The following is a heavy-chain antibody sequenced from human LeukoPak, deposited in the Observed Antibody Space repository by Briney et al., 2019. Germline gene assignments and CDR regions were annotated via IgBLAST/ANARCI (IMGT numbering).Heavy chain of an antibody. Sequence: ASVKVSCKASGYTFTSYYMHWARQAPGQGLEWMGIINPSGGSTSYAQKFQGRVTMTRDTSTSTVYMELSSLRSEDTAVYYCAREWGNYAFDIWGQGTMVTVSS. D-gene: IGHD7-27*01. J-gene: IGHJ3*02. CDR2: INPSGGST. CDR3: AREWGNYAFDI. V-gene: IGHV1-46*03. CDR1: GYTFTSYY.